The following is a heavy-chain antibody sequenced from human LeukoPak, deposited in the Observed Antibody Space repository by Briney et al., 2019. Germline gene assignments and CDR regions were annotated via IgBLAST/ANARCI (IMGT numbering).Heavy chain of an antibody. CDR1: GGSFSGYY. CDR2: INHGGST. J-gene: IGHJ4*02. CDR3: ARRVLGYCSSTSCYDPYYFDY. D-gene: IGHD2-2*01. V-gene: IGHV4-34*01. Sequence: SETLSLTCAVYGGSFSGYYWSWIRQPPGKGLEWIGEINHGGSTNYNPSLKSRVTISVDTSKNQFSLKLSSVTAADTAVYYCARRVLGYCSSTSCYDPYYFDYWAQGTLVTVSS.